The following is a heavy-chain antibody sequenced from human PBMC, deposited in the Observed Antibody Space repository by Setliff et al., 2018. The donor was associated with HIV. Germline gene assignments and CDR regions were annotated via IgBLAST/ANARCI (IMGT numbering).Heavy chain of an antibody. V-gene: IGHV3-7*03. D-gene: IGHD1-26*01. CDR1: GFTFSNFW. Sequence: GSLSLSCAASGFTFSNFWMDWVRQAPGKGLEWVATIKKDGSEIYYVDSVKGRFTISRDNARTSLYLEMSSLRVEDTAVYLCANLWEVGAWGQGTLVTVSS. J-gene: IGHJ5*02. CDR3: ANLWEVGA. CDR2: IKKDGSEI.